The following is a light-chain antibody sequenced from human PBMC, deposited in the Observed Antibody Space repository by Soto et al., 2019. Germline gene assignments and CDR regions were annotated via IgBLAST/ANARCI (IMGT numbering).Light chain of an antibody. Sequence: EIVLTQSPGTLSLSPGERATLSCRASQRVSSSYLAWYQQKPGQAHRLLIYGASTRATGIPDRFSGSGSGTDFTLTITRLEPDDFAVYYCQQYGTSPSWAFGQGTKVEIK. J-gene: IGKJ1*01. V-gene: IGKV3-20*01. CDR2: GAS. CDR3: QQYGTSPSWA. CDR1: QRVSSSY.